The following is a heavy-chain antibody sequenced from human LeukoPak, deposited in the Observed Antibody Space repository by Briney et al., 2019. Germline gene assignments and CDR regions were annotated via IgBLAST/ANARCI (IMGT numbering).Heavy chain of an antibody. CDR2: IRSDGAKT. CDR1: GFTFSSYG. D-gene: IGHD2-2*01. Sequence: PGGSLRLSCAASGFTFSSYGMHWVRQAPGKGLEWVALIRSDGAKTYSADPVEGRFTISRDNSKNTLYLQMNSLGADDTAVYYCVKRYCPTASCRSGMDVWGQGTTVTVSS. V-gene: IGHV3-30*02. CDR3: VKRYCPTASCRSGMDV. J-gene: IGHJ6*02.